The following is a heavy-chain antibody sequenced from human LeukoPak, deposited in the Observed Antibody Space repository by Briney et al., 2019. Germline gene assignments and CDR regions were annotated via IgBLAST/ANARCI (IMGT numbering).Heavy chain of an antibody. J-gene: IGHJ2*01. D-gene: IGHD6-19*01. CDR3: AKVSTIIEAGLRYFDL. V-gene: IGHV3-23*01. CDR2: ISDSGGNS. Sequence: GGSLRLSCAASGFTFSSYSMNWVRQAPGKGLEWVSSISDSGGNSFYIDSVKGRFTISRDNSKNTLYLQVNSLRAEDTALYYCAKVSTIIEAGLRYFDLWGCGTLVTVSS. CDR1: GFTFSSYS.